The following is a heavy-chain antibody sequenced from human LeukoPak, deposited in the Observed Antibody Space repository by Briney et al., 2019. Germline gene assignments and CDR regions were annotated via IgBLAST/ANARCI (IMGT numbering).Heavy chain of an antibody. CDR2: ITSQTDGGTT. D-gene: IGHD2-2*01. CDR1: GFTFNSAW. V-gene: IGHV3-15*01. Sequence: GGSLRLSCAASGFTFNSAWMSWVRQAPGKGLEWVGRITSQTDGGTTDYAAPVKGRFSISRDDSKNTLYLQMNSLKTEDTAVYYCSTGVPVADFDYWGQGTLVIVSS. J-gene: IGHJ4*02. CDR3: STGVPVADFDY.